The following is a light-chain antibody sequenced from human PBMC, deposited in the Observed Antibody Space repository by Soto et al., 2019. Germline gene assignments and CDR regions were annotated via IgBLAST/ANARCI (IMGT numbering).Light chain of an antibody. CDR3: QQYENLPT. CDR1: QNINNY. V-gene: IGKV1-33*01. Sequence: DIQMTQSPSSLSASFGDRVNITSQASQNINNYLNWYQQKPGRAPKLLIYDASNLEAGVPSRFRGSASGTDSTFTISRLQPEDIATYYCQQYENLPTFGQGTRLEIK. J-gene: IGKJ5*01. CDR2: DAS.